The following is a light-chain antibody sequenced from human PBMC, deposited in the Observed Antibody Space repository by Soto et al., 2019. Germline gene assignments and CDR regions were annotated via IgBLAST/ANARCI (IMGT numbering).Light chain of an antibody. CDR2: ATS. Sequence: DIQMTQSPSFVSASVGDRVTITRRASQDISSWLVWYQQKPGKAPKLLIHATSGLQSGVPSRFSGSGSGTDFTLTISNLQSEDFATYYCQQANSFPLTFGGGTKVDIK. J-gene: IGKJ4*01. V-gene: IGKV1-12*01. CDR3: QQANSFPLT. CDR1: QDISSW.